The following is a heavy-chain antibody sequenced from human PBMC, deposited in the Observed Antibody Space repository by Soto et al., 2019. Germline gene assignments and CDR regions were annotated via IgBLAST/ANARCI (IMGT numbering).Heavy chain of an antibody. CDR2: ISSSSSYI. CDR1: GFTFSSYS. Sequence: EVQLVESGGGLVKPGGSLRLSCAASGFTFSSYSMNWVRQAPGKGLEWVSSISSSSSYIYYADSVKGRFTISRDNAKNSLYLQMNSLRAEDTAVYYCARDPPWEAGMDVWGQGTTVTVSS. CDR3: ARDPPWEAGMDV. V-gene: IGHV3-21*01. J-gene: IGHJ6*02. D-gene: IGHD1-26*01.